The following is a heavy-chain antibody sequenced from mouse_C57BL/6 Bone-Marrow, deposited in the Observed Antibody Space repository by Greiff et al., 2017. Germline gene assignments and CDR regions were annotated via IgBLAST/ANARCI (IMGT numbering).Heavy chain of an antibody. D-gene: IGHD1-2*01. Sequence: QVQLQQSGAELARPGASVKLSCKASGYTFTSYGISWVKQRTGQGLEWIGEIYPRSGNTYYNEKFKGKATLTADKSSSTAYMELRSLTSEDSAVDFCARVRPRRGYFDYWGQGTTLTVSS. J-gene: IGHJ2*01. CDR2: IYPRSGNT. V-gene: IGHV1-81*01. CDR3: ARVRPRRGYFDY. CDR1: GYTFTSYG.